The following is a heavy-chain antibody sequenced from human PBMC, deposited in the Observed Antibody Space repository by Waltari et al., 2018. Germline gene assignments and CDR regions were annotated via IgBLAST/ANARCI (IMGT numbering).Heavy chain of an antibody. Sequence: QVQLQESGPGLAKPSQSLSLTCTVTGDLISSGSYFWSWIRRPAGKGWEWIVRIFPGGIADYNPSLKSRVTISVETSKNQFSLKLNSVTAADTAVYYCAREADYYYYMDVWGKGTTVTVSS. V-gene: IGHV4-61*02. CDR2: IFPGGIA. CDR1: GDLISSGSYF. J-gene: IGHJ6*03. CDR3: AREADYYYYMDV.